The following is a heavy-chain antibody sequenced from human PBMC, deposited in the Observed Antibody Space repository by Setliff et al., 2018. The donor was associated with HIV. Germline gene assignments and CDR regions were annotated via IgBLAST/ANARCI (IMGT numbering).Heavy chain of an antibody. CDR2: ISDSGGGT. CDR1: GFAFSTYA. CDR3: AKGKGSSGWSA. D-gene: IGHD6-19*01. V-gene: IGHV3-23*01. J-gene: IGHJ5*02. Sequence: PGGSLRLSCAASGFAFSTYAMSWVRQAPGNGLEWVSAISDSGGGTYYADSVKGRFTVSRDNSKYTLYLQMNSLRVEDTAVYYCAKGKGSSGWSAWGQGTLVTVSS.